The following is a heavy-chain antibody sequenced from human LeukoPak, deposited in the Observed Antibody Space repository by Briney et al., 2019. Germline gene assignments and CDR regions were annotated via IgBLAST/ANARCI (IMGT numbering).Heavy chain of an antibody. CDR3: ATIDLFDY. Sequence: QPGGSLSLACAAAGLSFSRYWIGWASHDPGEWLVWVLRINSDVRSTSYADSVKDQFTISRDNATNTLYLQMSSLRAEDTAVYYCATIDLFDYWGEGALVTVSS. V-gene: IGHV3-74*01. CDR2: INSDVRST. CDR1: GLSFSRYW. J-gene: IGHJ4*02. D-gene: IGHD3-9*01.